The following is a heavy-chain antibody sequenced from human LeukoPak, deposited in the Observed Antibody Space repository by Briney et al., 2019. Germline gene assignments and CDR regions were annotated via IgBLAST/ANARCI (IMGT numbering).Heavy chain of an antibody. CDR2: INYSGNT. D-gene: IGHD3-10*01. J-gene: IGHJ5*02. CDR3: VRNKGRYGSGRVHFDP. CDR1: GGSISGYY. V-gene: IGHV4-59*08. Sequence: SETLSLTCTVSGGSISGYYWSWIRQPPGKGLQWIGYINYSGNTNYNPSLTGRVTVSVDTSKNQFSLKLSSVTAADTAVYYCVRNKGRYGSGRVHFDPWGQGTLVTVSS.